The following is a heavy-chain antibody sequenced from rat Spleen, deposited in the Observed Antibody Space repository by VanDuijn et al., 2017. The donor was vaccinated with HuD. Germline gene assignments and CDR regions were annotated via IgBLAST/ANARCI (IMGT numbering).Heavy chain of an antibody. CDR3: ARLSPQGSVMDA. CDR1: GFTFSDYN. D-gene: IGHD1-12*01. CDR2: ISTGGTTT. J-gene: IGHJ3*01. Sequence: EVQLVESGGGLVQPGRSLKLSCAASGFTFSDYNMAWVRQAPTKGLEWVAYISTGGTTTYYRDSVKGRFTISRDDAKSFLYLQMDSLRSEDTATYYCARLSPQGSVMDAWGQGTLVTVSS. V-gene: IGHV5-25*01.